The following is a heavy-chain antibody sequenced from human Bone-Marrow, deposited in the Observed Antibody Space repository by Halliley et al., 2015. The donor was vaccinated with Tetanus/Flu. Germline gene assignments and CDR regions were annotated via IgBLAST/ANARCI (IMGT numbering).Heavy chain of an antibody. Sequence: TLSLTCTVSGGSITTGDYYWSWIRQFPGRGLEWIGNIHSSGSTSYNPSLKSRVTISVDKTKNQFSLKMTSVTAADTAVFFCARCPKHDTSDNYVAKEFDYWGRGILVTVSS. J-gene: IGHJ4*02. CDR2: IHSSGST. D-gene: IGHD3-22*01. V-gene: IGHV4-30-4*01. CDR1: GGSITTGDYY. CDR3: ARCPKHDTSDNYVAKEFDY.